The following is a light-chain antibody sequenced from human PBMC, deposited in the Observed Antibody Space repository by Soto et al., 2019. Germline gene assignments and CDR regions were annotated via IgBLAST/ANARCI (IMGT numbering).Light chain of an antibody. CDR2: DAS. CDR3: QQYNSYST. V-gene: IGKV1-5*01. J-gene: IGKJ2*01. Sequence: DIQMTQSPSTLSASVGDRVTITCRASQSIGTWLAWYQQKPGKAPKLLIYDASSLEGGVPSRFSGSGSGTEFTLTITSLQPDDLATYYCQQYNSYSTFGQGTKLEIK. CDR1: QSIGTW.